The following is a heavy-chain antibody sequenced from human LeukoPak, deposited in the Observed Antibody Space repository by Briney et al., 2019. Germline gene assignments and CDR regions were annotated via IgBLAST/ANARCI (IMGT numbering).Heavy chain of an antibody. Sequence: PGGSLRLSCAASGFTFRSYAMYWVRQAPGRGLEWVSVISYDGSNEYYADSVKGRFTISRDNSKNTLYLQMNSLRDEDTAVYYCARGGRGYTNYWGQGTLVTVSS. CDR3: ARGGRGYTNY. D-gene: IGHD5-12*01. J-gene: IGHJ4*02. V-gene: IGHV3-30*04. CDR1: GFTFRSYA. CDR2: ISYDGSNE.